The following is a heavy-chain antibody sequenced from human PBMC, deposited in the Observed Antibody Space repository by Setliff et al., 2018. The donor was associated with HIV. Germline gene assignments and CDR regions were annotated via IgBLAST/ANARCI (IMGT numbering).Heavy chain of an antibody. D-gene: IGHD6-6*01. CDR3: AREGQIAARALDY. J-gene: IGHJ4*02. CDR1: GGSFSGYY. CDR2: INHSGST. Sequence: PSETLSLTCAVYGGSFSGYYWSWIRQPPGKGLEWIGEINHSGSTNYNPSLKSRVTIPVDTSKNQFSLKLSSVTAADTAVYYCAREGQIAARALDYWGQGTLVTVSS. V-gene: IGHV4-34*01.